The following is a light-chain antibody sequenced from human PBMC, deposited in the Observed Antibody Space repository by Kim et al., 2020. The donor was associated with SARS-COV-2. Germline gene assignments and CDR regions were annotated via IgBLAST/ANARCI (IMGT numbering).Light chain of an antibody. J-gene: IGKJ2*03. CDR3: QQYDAYPLR. Sequence: SSSIGDRVTIPCRASHSVSYWLAWYQPKPGKPPKPLIYKASFLESGVPSRFSGSGSGTEFTLTISGLQPDDFATYYCQQYDAYPLRFGQGTKLEI. CDR1: HSVSYW. V-gene: IGKV1-5*03. CDR2: KAS.